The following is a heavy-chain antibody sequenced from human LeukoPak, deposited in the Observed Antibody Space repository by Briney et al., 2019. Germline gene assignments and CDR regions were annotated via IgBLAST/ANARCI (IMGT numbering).Heavy chain of an antibody. Sequence: GGSLRLSCAASGFTFSSYAMSWVRQAPGKGLEWVSAISGSGGSTYYADSVKGRFTISRDNAKNSLYLQMNSLRAEDTAVYYCARDQGSSGWYIDYWGQGTLVTVSS. CDR2: ISGSGGST. J-gene: IGHJ4*02. D-gene: IGHD6-19*01. CDR1: GFTFSSYA. V-gene: IGHV3-23*01. CDR3: ARDQGSSGWYIDY.